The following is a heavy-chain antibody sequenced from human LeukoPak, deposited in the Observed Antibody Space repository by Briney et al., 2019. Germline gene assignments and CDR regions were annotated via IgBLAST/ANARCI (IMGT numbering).Heavy chain of an antibody. CDR3: AKAVRVGATSLGDY. D-gene: IGHD1-26*01. V-gene: IGHV3-30*02. Sequence: PGGSLRLSCGASGFTFSRYGMHWVRQAPGKGLEWVTYIRKDGSDKYYADSVKGRFTISRDSSKNMVYLQMTSLRAEDTALYYCAKAVRVGATSLGDYWGQGTLVTVSS. CDR2: IRKDGSDK. CDR1: GFTFSRYG. J-gene: IGHJ4*02.